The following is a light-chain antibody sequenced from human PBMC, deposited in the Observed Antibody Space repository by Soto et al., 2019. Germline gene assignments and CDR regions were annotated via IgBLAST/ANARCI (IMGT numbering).Light chain of an antibody. CDR1: ASTIGRNY. J-gene: IGLJ1*01. V-gene: IGLV1-47*01. Sequence: QSVLTQSPSASGTPGQRVTISCSGSASTIGRNYVYWYQQLPGMAPKLLIYRNSQRPSGVPDRFSGSKSGTSASLAISGLRSEDEADYYCAAWDDNLSGFYVFGAGTKATVL. CDR3: AAWDDNLSGFYV. CDR2: RNS.